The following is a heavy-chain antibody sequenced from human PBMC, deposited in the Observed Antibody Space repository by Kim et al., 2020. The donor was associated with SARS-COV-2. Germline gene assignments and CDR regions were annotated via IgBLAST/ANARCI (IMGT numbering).Heavy chain of an antibody. CDR3: ARDIAAAGTANYYYYGMDG. Sequence: GGSLRLSCAASGFTFSSYGMHWVRQAPGKGLEWVAVIWYDGSNKYYADSVKGRFTISRDNSKNTLYLQMNSLRAEDTAVYYCARDIAAAGTANYYYYGMDGWGQGTTVTVSS. CDR2: IWYDGSNK. J-gene: IGHJ6*02. D-gene: IGHD6-13*01. V-gene: IGHV3-33*01. CDR1: GFTFSSYG.